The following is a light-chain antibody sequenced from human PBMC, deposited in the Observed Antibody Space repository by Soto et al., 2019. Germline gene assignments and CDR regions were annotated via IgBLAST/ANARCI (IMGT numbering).Light chain of an antibody. J-gene: IGKJ2*01. CDR2: GAA. CDR3: QHYGSSPPYT. Sequence: EIVLTQSPGTLSLSPGQRVSPSCRASQSVSSTYLAWYQQKPGQAPRLLIYGAAYRATGIPDRFSGSGSGTDFTLTISRLEPEDFAVYYCQHYGSSPPYTFGQGTKLEIK. CDR1: QSVSSTY. V-gene: IGKV3-20*01.